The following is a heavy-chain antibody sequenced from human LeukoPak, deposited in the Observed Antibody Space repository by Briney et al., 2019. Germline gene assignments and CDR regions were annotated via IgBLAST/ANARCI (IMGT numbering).Heavy chain of an antibody. CDR3: ARGVGYYYDSTPY. Sequence: GGSLRLSCAASGFTFSSYAMSWVRQAPGKGLEWVSAISGSGGSTYYADSVKGRFTISRDNSKNTLYLQMNSLRAEDTAVYYCARGVGYYYDSTPYWGQGTLVTVSS. CDR2: ISGSGGST. D-gene: IGHD3-22*01. J-gene: IGHJ4*02. V-gene: IGHV3-23*01. CDR1: GFTFSSYA.